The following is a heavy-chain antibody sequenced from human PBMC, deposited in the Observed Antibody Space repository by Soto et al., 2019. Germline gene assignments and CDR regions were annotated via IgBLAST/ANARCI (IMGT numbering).Heavy chain of an antibody. CDR1: GGTFSSYA. CDR3: ARVRCDYGDYVFDY. CDR2: IIPIFGTA. Sequence: QVQLVQSGAEVKKPGSSVKVSCKASGGTFSSYAISWVRQAPGQGLEWMGGIIPIFGTANYAQKFQGRVTIIADKSTSTAYMELSSLRSEDTAVYYCARVRCDYGDYVFDYWGQGTLVTVSS. J-gene: IGHJ4*02. D-gene: IGHD4-17*01. V-gene: IGHV1-69*06.